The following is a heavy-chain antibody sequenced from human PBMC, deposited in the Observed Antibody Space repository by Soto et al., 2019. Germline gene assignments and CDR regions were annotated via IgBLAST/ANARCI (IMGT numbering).Heavy chain of an antibody. CDR3: AREGLVIANLYYYYMDV. J-gene: IGHJ6*03. CDR1: GYTFTSYY. D-gene: IGHD3-9*01. Sequence: ASVKVSCKASGYTFTSYYMHWVRQAPGQGLEWMGIINPSGGSTSYAQKFQGRVTMTTDTSTSTAYMELRSLRSDDTAVYYCAREGLVIANLYYYYMDVWGKGTTVTVSS. V-gene: IGHV1-46*01. CDR2: INPSGGST.